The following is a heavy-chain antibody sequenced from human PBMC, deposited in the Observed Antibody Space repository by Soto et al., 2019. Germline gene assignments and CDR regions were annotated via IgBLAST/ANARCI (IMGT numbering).Heavy chain of an antibody. Sequence: ASVKVSCKVSGYTLTELSMHWVRQAPGKGLEWMGGFDPEGGETIYAQKFQGRVTMTEDTSTDTAYMELSSLRSEDTAVYYCARESVLWFGMWGSGAFDIWGQGTMVTVSS. J-gene: IGHJ3*02. V-gene: IGHV1-24*01. D-gene: IGHD3-10*01. CDR1: GYTLTELS. CDR3: ARESVLWFGMWGSGAFDI. CDR2: FDPEGGET.